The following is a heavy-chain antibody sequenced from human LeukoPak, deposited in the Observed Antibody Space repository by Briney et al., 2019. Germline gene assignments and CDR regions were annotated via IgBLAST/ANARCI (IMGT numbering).Heavy chain of an antibody. CDR3: ASKEIKTYYYGSGTSGELWFDP. D-gene: IGHD3-10*01. J-gene: IGHJ5*02. CDR1: GGSISSGGYY. Sequence: PSETLSLTCTVSGGSISSGGYYWSWIRQHPGKGLEWIGYIYYSGSTYYNPSLKSRVTISVDTSKNQFSLKLSSVTAADTAVYYCASKEIKTYYYGSGTSGELWFDPWGQGTLVTVSS. CDR2: IYYSGST. V-gene: IGHV4-31*03.